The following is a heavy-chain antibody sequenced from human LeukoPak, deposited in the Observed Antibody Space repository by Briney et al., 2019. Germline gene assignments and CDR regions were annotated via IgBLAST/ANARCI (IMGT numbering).Heavy chain of an antibody. D-gene: IGHD6-19*01. V-gene: IGHV4-59*08. CDR1: GGSVRSYY. CDR2: VYYSGTA. Sequence: SETLSLTCTVSGGSVRSYYRSWIRQPPGKGLELIGYVYYSGTANYNPSLESRVTILVDTSKNQFSLNLSSVTAADTAVYYCARTKSGWYYSDYWGQGTLVSVSS. CDR3: ARTKSGWYYSDY. J-gene: IGHJ4*02.